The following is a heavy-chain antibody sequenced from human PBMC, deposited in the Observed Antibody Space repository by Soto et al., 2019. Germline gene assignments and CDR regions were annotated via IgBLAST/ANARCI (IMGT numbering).Heavy chain of an antibody. J-gene: IGHJ4*02. CDR2: ISYDGSNK. D-gene: IGHD4-17*01. CDR3: AKMDDYGDSRSGYYFDY. CDR1: GFTFSSYG. Sequence: QVQLVESGGGVVQPGRSLRLSCAASGFTFSSYGMHWVRQAPGKGLEWGAVISYDGSNKYYADSLKGRYTISRYTSKNTMYLQMNRLRADDTAVYYCAKMDDYGDSRSGYYFDYWGQGTLVTVSS. V-gene: IGHV3-30*18.